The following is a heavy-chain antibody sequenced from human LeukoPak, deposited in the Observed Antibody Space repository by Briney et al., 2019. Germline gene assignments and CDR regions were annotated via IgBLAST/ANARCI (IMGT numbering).Heavy chain of an antibody. CDR1: GFTFSNAW. Sequence: GGSLRLSCAAPGFTFSNAWMSWVRQAPGKGLEWDGRIKSNTDGGTTDYAAPVKGRFTISRDDSKNTLYLQMNSLKTEDTAVYYCTTETYYYGSGSYCNVFNWGQGTLVTVSS. V-gene: IGHV3-15*01. CDR3: TTETYYYGSGSYCNVFN. CDR2: IKSNTDGGTT. D-gene: IGHD3-10*01. J-gene: IGHJ4*02.